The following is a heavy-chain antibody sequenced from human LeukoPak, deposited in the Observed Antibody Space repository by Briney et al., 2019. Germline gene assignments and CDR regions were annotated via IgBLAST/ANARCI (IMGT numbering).Heavy chain of an antibody. J-gene: IGHJ4*02. Sequence: PGRSLRLSCAASGFTFSTYGMHWVRQAPGKGLEWVAIISYDGDNKYYADSVKGRFTISRDNSKNTLYLQMNSLRAEGTAVYYCAKHADYYDSSGSSYYFDYWGQGALVTVSS. D-gene: IGHD3-22*01. V-gene: IGHV3-30*18. CDR1: GFTFSTYG. CDR2: ISYDGDNK. CDR3: AKHADYYDSSGSSYYFDY.